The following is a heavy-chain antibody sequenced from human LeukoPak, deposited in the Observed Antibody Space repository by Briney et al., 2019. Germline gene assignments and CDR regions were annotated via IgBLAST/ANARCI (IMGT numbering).Heavy chain of an antibody. CDR1: GFTFSIYA. CDR3: ARAEGGPYYDILSRNWFDP. D-gene: IGHD3-9*01. J-gene: IGHJ5*02. V-gene: IGHV3-23*01. Sequence: GGSLRLSCAASGFTFSIYAMSWVRQAPGKGLEWVSGITGIGSSTYYADSVKGRFTISRDSSKHTLYLQMNSLRADDTAVYYCARAEGGPYYDILSRNWFDPWGRGTLVTVSS. CDR2: ITGIGSST.